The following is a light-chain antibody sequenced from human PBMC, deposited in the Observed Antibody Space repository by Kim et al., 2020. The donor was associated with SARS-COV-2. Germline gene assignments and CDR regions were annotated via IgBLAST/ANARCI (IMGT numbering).Light chain of an antibody. V-gene: IGKV3-15*01. CDR1: QGVSRN. J-gene: IGKJ1*01. Sequence: EIVMTQSPATLSVSPGEGASLSCRASQGVSRNLAWYQQKPGQAPRLLIYGASTRATGVPARFSGTGSGAVFTLTISSLQSLDFAVYYCQHYNSWPWTIGQGTKVEIK. CDR2: GAS. CDR3: QHYNSWPWT.